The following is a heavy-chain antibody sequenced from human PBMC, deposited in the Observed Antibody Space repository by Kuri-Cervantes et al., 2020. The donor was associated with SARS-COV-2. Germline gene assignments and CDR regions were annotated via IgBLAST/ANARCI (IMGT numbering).Heavy chain of an antibody. CDR2: IYYSGST. CDR3: ARRVPDDYGDYRFDP. D-gene: IGHD4-17*01. Sequence: SETLSLTCTVSGGSISSSSYYWGWIRQPPGKGLEWIGSIYYSGSTYYNPSLKSPVSISVDTSKNQFSLKLSSVTATDTAVYYCARRVPDDYGDYRFDPWGQGTLVTVSS. J-gene: IGHJ5*02. CDR1: GGSISSSSYY. V-gene: IGHV4-39*01.